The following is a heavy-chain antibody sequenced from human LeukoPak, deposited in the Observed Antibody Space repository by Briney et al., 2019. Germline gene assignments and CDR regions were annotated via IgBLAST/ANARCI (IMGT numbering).Heavy chain of an antibody. V-gene: IGHV1-18*01. CDR2: ISAYNGNT. D-gene: IGHD4-17*01. Sequence: ASVTVSCEASGYTFTSYGISWVRQAPGQGLEWMGWISAYNGNTNYAQKLQGRVTMTTDTSTSTAYMELRSLRSDDTAVYYCARTDYGDYGSPYYFDYWGQGTLVTVSS. J-gene: IGHJ4*02. CDR1: GYTFTSYG. CDR3: ARTDYGDYGSPYYFDY.